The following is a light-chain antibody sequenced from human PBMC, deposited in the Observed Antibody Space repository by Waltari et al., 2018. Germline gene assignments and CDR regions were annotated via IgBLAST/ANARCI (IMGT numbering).Light chain of an antibody. J-gene: IGLJ1*01. CDR2: DVS. CDR1: SSDLGGYSF. V-gene: IGLV2-14*01. CDR3: SSYTSIIPPFL. Sequence: QSALTQPASVSGSPGQSITISCTRSSSDLGGYSFVSLYQPHPSKAPKLMIYDVSHRPSGVSNRFSGSKSGNTASLTISGLQPEDEADYYCSSYTSIIPPFLFGTGTKVTVL.